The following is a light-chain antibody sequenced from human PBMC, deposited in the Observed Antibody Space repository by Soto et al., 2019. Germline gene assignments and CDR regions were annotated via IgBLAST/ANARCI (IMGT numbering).Light chain of an antibody. CDR1: QGISNN. Sequence: DIQMTQSPSSLSASVGDRVTITCRASQGISNNLAWYQQKPGKVQKVLIYAASTLQSGVPSRFSGSGSGTDFTLTISSLQPEDVETYYCQKYNSVPITFGQGTRLEMK. CDR3: QKYNSVPIT. V-gene: IGKV1-27*01. CDR2: AAS. J-gene: IGKJ5*01.